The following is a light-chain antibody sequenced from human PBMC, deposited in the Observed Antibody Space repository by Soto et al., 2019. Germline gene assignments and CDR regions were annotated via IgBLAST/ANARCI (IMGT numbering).Light chain of an antibody. CDR2: TNN. V-gene: IGLV1-44*01. Sequence: QAVLTQPPSASGTPGQRVTISCSGSISNIGGNTVNWYQQLPGTAPKLLMYTNNQRPSGVPDRFSGSKSGTSASLAISGLQSEDDADYYCAAWDDSLNGVVFGGGTKLTGL. CDR1: ISNIGGNT. J-gene: IGLJ3*02. CDR3: AAWDDSLNGVV.